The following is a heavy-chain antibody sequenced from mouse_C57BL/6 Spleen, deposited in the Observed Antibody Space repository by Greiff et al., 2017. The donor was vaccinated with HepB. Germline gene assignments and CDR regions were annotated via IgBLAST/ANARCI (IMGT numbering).Heavy chain of an antibody. CDR1: GYAFSSSW. D-gene: IGHD1-1*01. Sequence: VQLKQSGPELVKPGASVKISCKASGYAFSSSWMNWVKQRPGKGLEWIGRIYPGDGDTNYNGKFKGKATLTADKSSSTAYMQLSSLTSEDSAVYFCARSGDYGSSSWFAYWGQGTLVTVSA. J-gene: IGHJ3*01. CDR3: ARSGDYGSSSWFAY. V-gene: IGHV1-82*01. CDR2: IYPGDGDT.